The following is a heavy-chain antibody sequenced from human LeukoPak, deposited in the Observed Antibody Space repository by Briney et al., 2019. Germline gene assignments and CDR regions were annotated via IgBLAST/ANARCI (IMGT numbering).Heavy chain of an antibody. V-gene: IGHV3-64*01. Sequence: GGSLRLSCAASGFTFSDYPMHWVRQAPGRGREDVSTISGNGASTYYAKSVRARFTISRDNSKNTLYLQMGSLRAEDMAVYYCARTRDYYNYLRDYLDYWGQGTLVTVSS. CDR2: ISGNGAST. CDR3: ARTRDYYNYLRDYLDY. D-gene: IGHD5-24*01. J-gene: IGHJ4*02. CDR1: GFTFSDYP.